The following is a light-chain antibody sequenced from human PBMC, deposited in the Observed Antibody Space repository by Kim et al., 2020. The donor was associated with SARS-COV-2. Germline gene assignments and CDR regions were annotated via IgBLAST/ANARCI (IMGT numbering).Light chain of an antibody. V-gene: IGLV2-14*03. Sequence: GQSITISCTGTSSDVGSYNYGSWYQQHPGKAPKLMIYDISNRPSGVSNRFSGSKSGNTASLTISGLQAEDEADYYCSSYTSSSTLVFGGGTQLTVL. J-gene: IGLJ3*02. CDR1: SSDVGSYNY. CDR2: DIS. CDR3: SSYTSSSTLV.